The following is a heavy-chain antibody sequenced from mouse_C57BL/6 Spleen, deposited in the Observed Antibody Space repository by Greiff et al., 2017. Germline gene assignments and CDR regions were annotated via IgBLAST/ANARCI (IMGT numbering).Heavy chain of an antibody. Sequence: EVQRVESGGGLVQPGGSLKLSCAASGFTFSDYGMHWVRQAPEKGLAWVAYISSGSSTIYYADTVKGRFTISSDNAKNTLFLQMTSLRSEDTAMYYCARERIYDYDGDCDDWGQGTTLTVSS. V-gene: IGHV5-17*01. CDR2: ISSGSSTI. CDR3: ARERIYDYDGDCDD. CDR1: GFTFSDYG. D-gene: IGHD2-4*01. J-gene: IGHJ2*01.